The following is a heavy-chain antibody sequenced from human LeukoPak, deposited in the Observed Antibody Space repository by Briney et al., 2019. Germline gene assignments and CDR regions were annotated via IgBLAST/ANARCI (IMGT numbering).Heavy chain of an antibody. CDR1: GFTFSRYG. CDR2: IWYDGSKK. CDR3: ARESFEATEELHY. J-gene: IGHJ4*02. Sequence: GRSLRLSCVASGFTFSRYGMHWVRQAPGKGLEWVAVIWYDGSKKYYVDSVKGRFTISRDSSKNTLYLQMHSLRAEDTAVYYCARESFEATEELHYWGQGTLVTVSS. D-gene: IGHD5-24*01. V-gene: IGHV3-33*01.